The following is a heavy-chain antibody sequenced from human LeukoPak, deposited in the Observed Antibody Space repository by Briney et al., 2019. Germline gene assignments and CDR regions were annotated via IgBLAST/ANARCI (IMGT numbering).Heavy chain of an antibody. Sequence: SVKVSCKASGGTFSSYAISWVRQVPGQGPEWMGRIIPIFGTANYAQKFQGRVTITTDESTSTAYMELSSLRSEDTAVYYCARGTVEIGAFDIWGQGTMVTVSS. J-gene: IGHJ3*02. V-gene: IGHV1-69*05. D-gene: IGHD1-26*01. CDR2: IIPIFGTA. CDR1: GGTFSSYA. CDR3: ARGTVEIGAFDI.